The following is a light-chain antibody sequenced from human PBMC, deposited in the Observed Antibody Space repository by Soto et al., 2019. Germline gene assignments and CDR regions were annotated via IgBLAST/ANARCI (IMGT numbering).Light chain of an antibody. CDR2: DNN. V-gene: IGLV1-51*01. CDR3: GTWDSSLRRV. CDR1: SSNIGDNY. Sequence: QSVLTQPPSVSAAPGQKVTISCSGSSSNIGDNYVSWYQQLPGTAAKLLIYDNNKRPPGIPDRFSGSKSGTSATLPITGLQTGDEADYYCGTWDSSLRRVFGGGTKLTVL. J-gene: IGLJ2*01.